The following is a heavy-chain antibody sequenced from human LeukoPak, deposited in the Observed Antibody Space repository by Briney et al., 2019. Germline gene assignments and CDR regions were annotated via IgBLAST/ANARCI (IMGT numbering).Heavy chain of an antibody. CDR3: ARYETMVDY. V-gene: IGHV3-48*04. CDR1: GFTFNNYN. CDR2: ISSSGSTI. J-gene: IGHJ4*02. Sequence: GGSLRLSCAASGFTFNNYNMNWVRQAPGKGLEWVSSISSSGSTIYYADSVKGRFTISRDNAKNSLYLQMNSLRAEDTAVYYCARYETMVDYWGQGTLVTVSS. D-gene: IGHD3-10*01.